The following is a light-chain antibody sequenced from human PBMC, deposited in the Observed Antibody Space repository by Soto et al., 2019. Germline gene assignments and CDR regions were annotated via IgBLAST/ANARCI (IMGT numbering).Light chain of an antibody. Sequence: DIQMTQSPSSLSASVGDRVTVTCRASQSISTFLNWYQQKPGKAPKLLIYTTSTLHGGVPSRFSGSGSGTDFTLTISSLQPEDFATYYCQQSFTAPWTFGQGTRVEIK. J-gene: IGKJ1*01. CDR3: QQSFTAPWT. CDR2: TTS. CDR1: QSISTF. V-gene: IGKV1-39*01.